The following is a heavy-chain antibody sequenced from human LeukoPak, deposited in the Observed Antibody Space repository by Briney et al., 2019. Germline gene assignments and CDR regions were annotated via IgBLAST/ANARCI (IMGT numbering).Heavy chain of an antibody. CDR1: GFTFSSYG. V-gene: IGHV3-33*06. CDR3: AKQPFRTYYYGSGSYSPPDY. D-gene: IGHD3-10*01. Sequence: PGRSLRPSWAPAGFTFSSYGMHWVRQAPGKGLEWVAVIWYDGSNKYYADSVKGRFTISRANSKNTLYLQMNSLRAEDTAVYYCAKQPFRTYYYGSGSYSPPDYWGQGTLVTV. CDR2: IWYDGSNK. J-gene: IGHJ4*02.